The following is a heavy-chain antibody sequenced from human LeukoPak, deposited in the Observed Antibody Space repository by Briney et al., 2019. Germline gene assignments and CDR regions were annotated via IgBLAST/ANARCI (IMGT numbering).Heavy chain of an antibody. CDR3: TTGLYDYDSGSYSFP. CDR1: GFTFSNAW. CDR2: IKSKTDGGTT. D-gene: IGHD3-10*01. V-gene: IGHV3-15*01. J-gene: IGHJ5*02. Sequence: KPGGSLRLSCAASGFTFSNAWMSWVRQAPGKGLEWVGRIKSKTDGGTTEYAAPVKGRFTISRDDSKNTLYLQMNSLKTEDTAVYYCTTGLYDYDSGSYSFPWGQGTQVTVSS.